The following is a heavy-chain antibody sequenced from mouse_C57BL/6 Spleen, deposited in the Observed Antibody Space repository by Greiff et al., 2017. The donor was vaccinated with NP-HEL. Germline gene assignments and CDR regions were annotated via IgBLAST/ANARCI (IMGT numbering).Heavy chain of an antibody. Sequence: EVKLEESGPGLVKPSQSLSLTCSVTGYSITSGYYWNWIRQFPGNKLEWMGYISYDGSNNYNPSLKNRISITRDTSKNQFFLKLNSVTTEDTATYYCAREGITTVVATDYLDYWGQGTTLTVSS. CDR1: GYSITSGYY. V-gene: IGHV3-6*01. CDR2: ISYDGSN. D-gene: IGHD1-1*01. J-gene: IGHJ2*01. CDR3: AREGITTVVATDYLDY.